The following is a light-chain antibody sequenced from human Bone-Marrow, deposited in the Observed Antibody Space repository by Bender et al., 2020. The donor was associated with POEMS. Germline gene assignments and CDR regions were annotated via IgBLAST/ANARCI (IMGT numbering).Light chain of an antibody. V-gene: IGLV2-14*01. Sequence: QSALTQPASVSGSPGQSITISCTGTSSDVGGYDFVSWYQQHPGNAPKLMIYEVSTRPLGVSNRFSGSKSGITASLTISGLQAEDEADYYCSSSTSSDTLVFGGGTKLTVL. CDR3: SSSTSSDTLV. J-gene: IGLJ2*01. CDR2: EVS. CDR1: SSDVGGYDF.